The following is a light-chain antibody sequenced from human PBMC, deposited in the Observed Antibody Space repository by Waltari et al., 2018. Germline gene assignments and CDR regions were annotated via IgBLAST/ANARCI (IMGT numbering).Light chain of an antibody. V-gene: IGKV3-20*01. CDR3: QQYGSSPWT. Sequence: EIVLTQSPGTLSLSPGERATLPCRASQSFSRSYLAWYQQKPGQAPRLLIYGASSRATGIPGRFSGSGSGTDFTLTISRLEPEDFAVYYCQQYGSSPWTFGQGTKVEIK. J-gene: IGKJ1*01. CDR1: QSFSRSY. CDR2: GAS.